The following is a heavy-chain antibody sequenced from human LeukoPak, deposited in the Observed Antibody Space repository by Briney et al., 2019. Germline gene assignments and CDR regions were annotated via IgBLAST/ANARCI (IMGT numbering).Heavy chain of an antibody. J-gene: IGHJ4*02. CDR2: IRSKAYGGAT. Sequence: GGSLRLSCTASGFTFGDYAMSWFRQAPGKGLEWVGFIRSKAYGGATEYAASVKGRFTISRDDSKSIAYLQMNSLKTEDTAVYYRTRGHIVVVTAILADYWGQGTLVTVSS. D-gene: IGHD2-21*02. CDR3: TRGHIVVVTAILADY. V-gene: IGHV3-49*03. CDR1: GFTFGDYA.